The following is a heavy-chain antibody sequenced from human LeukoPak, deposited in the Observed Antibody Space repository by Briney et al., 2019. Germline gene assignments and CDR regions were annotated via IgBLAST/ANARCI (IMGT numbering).Heavy chain of an antibody. CDR3: ARTDIVLMVYAIVHFDL. CDR1: GGSISSGSYY. V-gene: IGHV4-39*01. J-gene: IGHJ2*01. Sequence: SETLSLTCTVSGGSISSGSYYWGWIRQPPGKGLEWIASIYYSGSTYYNPSLKSRVTISVDTSENQFSLKLNSVTAADTAVYYCARTDIVLMVYAIVHFDLWGRGTLVTVSS. D-gene: IGHD2-8*01. CDR2: IYYSGST.